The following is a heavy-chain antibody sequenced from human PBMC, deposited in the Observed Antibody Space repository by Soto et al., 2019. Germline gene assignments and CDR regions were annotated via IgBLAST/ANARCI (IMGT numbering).Heavy chain of an antibody. J-gene: IGHJ4*02. CDR1: GFTFSSYA. CDR2: ISYDGSNK. Sequence: GGSLRLSCAASGFTFSSYAMHWVRQAPGKGLEWVAVISYDGSNKYYADSVKGRFTISRDNSKNTLYLQMNSLRAEDTAVYYCLGDGFDYWGQGTLVTVSS. V-gene: IGHV3-30-3*01. D-gene: IGHD3-16*01. CDR3: LGDGFDY.